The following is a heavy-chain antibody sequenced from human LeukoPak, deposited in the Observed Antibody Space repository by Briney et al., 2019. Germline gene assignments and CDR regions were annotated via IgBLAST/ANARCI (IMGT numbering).Heavy chain of an antibody. V-gene: IGHV3-74*01. CDR2: INSDGSST. Sequence: GGSLRLSCVASGFTFSRYWMDWVRQAPGKGLVWVSRINSDGSSTTYADSVKGRFTISRDNARDTLYLQMNSLRAEDTAVYYCARGGYYSSGTHDYWGQGTLVTVSS. D-gene: IGHD3-10*01. CDR1: GFTFSRYW. CDR3: ARGGYYSSGTHDY. J-gene: IGHJ4*02.